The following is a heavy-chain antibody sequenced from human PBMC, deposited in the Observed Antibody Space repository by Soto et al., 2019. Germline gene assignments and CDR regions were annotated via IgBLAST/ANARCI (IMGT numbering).Heavy chain of an antibody. Sequence: QVQLQESGPGLVKPSETLSLSCTVSGGSISSYYWSWFRQSPGKRMEWIGYVHHSWGSSYNPSLQSRVAISLDTSKSQSSLKVTSVTATDTPVYYCARQGFGPLHGLVDVWGQGTTVTVSS. CDR2: VHHSWGS. J-gene: IGHJ6*02. V-gene: IGHV4-59*08. CDR1: GGSISSYY. CDR3: ARQGFGPLHGLVDV. D-gene: IGHD3-10*01.